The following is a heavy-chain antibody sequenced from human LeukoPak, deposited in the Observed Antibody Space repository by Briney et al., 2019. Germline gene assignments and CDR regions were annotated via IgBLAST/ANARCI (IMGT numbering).Heavy chain of an antibody. D-gene: IGHD3-16*01. J-gene: IGHJ4*02. CDR2: LNSDGTTT. CDR1: GFTLRNYW. CDR3: TRGRYYLDS. V-gene: IGHV3-74*01. Sequence: GGSLRLSCEASGFTLRNYWMHWVRQAPEKGLVWVSRLNSDGTTTAYADSVKGRFTISRDYAKNTLYLQMNSLRVEDTAVYFCTRGRYYLDSWGQGILVTVSS.